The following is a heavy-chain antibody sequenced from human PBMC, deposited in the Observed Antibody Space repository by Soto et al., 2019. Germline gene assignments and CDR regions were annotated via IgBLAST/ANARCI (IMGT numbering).Heavy chain of an antibody. Sequence: QVQLVQSGAEVKKPGSSVKVSCKASGGTFSSYAISWVRQAPGQGLEWMGGIIPIFGTANYAQKFQGRVTITADESTSTAYMELSSLRSEDTAVYYCARSGSGYYYDSSGYPQRAYYYYYGMDVWGQGTTVTVSS. D-gene: IGHD3-22*01. J-gene: IGHJ6*02. CDR3: ARSGSGYYYDSSGYPQRAYYYYYGMDV. CDR2: IIPIFGTA. V-gene: IGHV1-69*01. CDR1: GGTFSSYA.